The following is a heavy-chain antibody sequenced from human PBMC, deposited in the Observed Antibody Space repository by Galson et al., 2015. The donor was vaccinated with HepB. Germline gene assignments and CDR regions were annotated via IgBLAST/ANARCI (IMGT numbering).Heavy chain of an antibody. CDR3: ARNYGPTENWYFDL. Sequence: TLSLTCTVSGGSISSSSYYWGWIRQPPGKGLEWIGSIYYSGSTYYNPSLKSRVTISVDTSKNQFSLKLSSVTAADTAVYYCARNYGPTENWYFDLWGRGTLVTVSS. J-gene: IGHJ2*01. V-gene: IGHV4-39*01. CDR2: IYYSGST. D-gene: IGHD4-17*01. CDR1: GGSISSSSYY.